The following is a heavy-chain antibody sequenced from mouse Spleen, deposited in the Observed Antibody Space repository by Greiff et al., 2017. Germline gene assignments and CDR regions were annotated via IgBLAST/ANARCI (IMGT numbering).Heavy chain of an antibody. CDR2: ISNLAYSI. CDR1: GSPSGDSG. V-gene: IGHV5-15*02. CDR3: ARHDANLGFDY. J-gene: IGHJ2*01. Sequence: EVKLVESGGGLLKLGGSRKPPGAPPGSPSGDSGMAGVGRAPGKGPEWVAFISNLAYSIYYADTVTGRFTISRENAKNTLYLEMSSLRSEDTAMYYCARHDANLGFDYWGQGTTLTVSS. D-gene: IGHD2-3*01.